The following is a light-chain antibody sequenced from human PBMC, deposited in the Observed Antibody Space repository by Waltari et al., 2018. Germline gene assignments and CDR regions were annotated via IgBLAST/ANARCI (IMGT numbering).Light chain of an antibody. CDR2: GAS. V-gene: IGKV3-20*01. Sequence: EIVLTQSPGTLSLSPGERATLSCRASQRVSSSYLAWYQQKPGQAPRLLIYGASSRATGIPDRFSGSGSGTDFTLTISRLEPEDFAVYYWQQYGSSLGITFGQGTRLEIK. CDR3: QQYGSSLGIT. CDR1: QRVSSSY. J-gene: IGKJ5*01.